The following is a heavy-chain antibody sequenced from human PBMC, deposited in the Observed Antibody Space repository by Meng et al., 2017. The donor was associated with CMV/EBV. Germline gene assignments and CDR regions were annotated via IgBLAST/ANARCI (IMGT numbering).Heavy chain of an antibody. V-gene: IGHV3-9*01. CDR3: AKSGKPRERTYYDFWSGYTYNWFDP. CDR1: GFTFSSYE. Sequence: GGSLRLSCAASGFTFSSYEMNWVRQAPGKGLEWVSGISWNSGSIGYADSVKGRFTISRDNAKNSLYLQMNSLRAEDTALYYCAKSGKPRERTYYDFWSGYTYNWFDPWGQGTLVTVSS. CDR2: ISWNSGSI. D-gene: IGHD3-3*01. J-gene: IGHJ5*02.